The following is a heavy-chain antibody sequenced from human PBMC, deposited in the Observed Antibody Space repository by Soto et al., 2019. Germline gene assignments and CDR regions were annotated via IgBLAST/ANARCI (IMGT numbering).Heavy chain of an antibody. CDR2: IWYDGSNK. J-gene: IGHJ4*02. V-gene: IGHV3-33*06. D-gene: IGHD4-4*01. CDR1: GFTFSSYG. Sequence: PGGSLRLSCAASGFTFSSYGMHWVRQAPGKGLEWVAVIWYDGSNKYYADSVKGRFTISRDNSKNTLYLQMNSLRAEGTAVYYCAKAATITTLYNFDFWGQGTLVTVSS. CDR3: AKAATITTLYNFDF.